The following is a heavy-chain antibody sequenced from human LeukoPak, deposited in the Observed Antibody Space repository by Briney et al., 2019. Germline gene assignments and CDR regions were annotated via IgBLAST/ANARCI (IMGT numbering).Heavy chain of an antibody. J-gene: IGHJ4*02. CDR3: AKGGFDSSGSYDY. CDR2: IWYDGSNK. Sequence: PGRSLRLSCAASGFTFSSYGMHWVRQAPGKGLEWVAVIWYDGSNKYYADSVEGRFTISRDNSKNTLYLQMKSLRAEDTAVYYCAKGGFDSSGSYDYWGQGTLVTVSS. D-gene: IGHD3-22*01. CDR1: GFTFSSYG. V-gene: IGHV3-33*06.